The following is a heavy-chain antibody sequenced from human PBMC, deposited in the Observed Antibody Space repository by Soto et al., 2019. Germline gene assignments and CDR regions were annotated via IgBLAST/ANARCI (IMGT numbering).Heavy chain of an antibody. J-gene: IGHJ4*02. CDR1: GHIFSNYW. D-gene: IGHD3-22*01. CDR3: ARQRLWGTSGYYYFEN. CDR2: IYPGDSDT. V-gene: IGHV5-51*01. Sequence: GESLKISCKGSGHIFSNYWIGWVRRMPGKGLEWMGIIYPGDSDTRYSPSFQGQVTITVDKSINTAYLQWSRLKASDTAIYYCARQRLWGTSGYYYFENWGQGTLVTVSS.